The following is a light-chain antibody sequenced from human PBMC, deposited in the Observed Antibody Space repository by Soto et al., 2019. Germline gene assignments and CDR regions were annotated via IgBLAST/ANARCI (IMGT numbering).Light chain of an antibody. CDR1: QSVSTD. Sequence: EIVMTQSPATLSVSPGERATLSCRASQSVSTDLAWYQQKPGQAPRLLIYGASTRVTGIPARFSGSGSGTEFTLTISSLQSEDFAVYYCQHYNNWPPWSFGQGTKVENK. CDR3: QHYNNWPPWS. CDR2: GAS. V-gene: IGKV3-15*01. J-gene: IGKJ1*01.